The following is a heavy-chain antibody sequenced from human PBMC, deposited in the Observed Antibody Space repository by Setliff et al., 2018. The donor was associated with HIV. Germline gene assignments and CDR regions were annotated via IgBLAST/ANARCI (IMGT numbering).Heavy chain of an antibody. Sequence: KTSETLSLTCTVSGDSINSGTYYWSWIRQPAGKGLERIGRLHLSGDTNYNPSLKSRVTMSIDTSKNQFSLKLSSVTAADTAVYYCARDNSYYYGSGSHYWYGMDVWGQGTTVTVSS. CDR2: LHLSGDT. V-gene: IGHV4-61*02. CDR3: ARDNSYYYGSGSHYWYGMDV. J-gene: IGHJ6*01. D-gene: IGHD3-10*01. CDR1: GDSINSGTYY.